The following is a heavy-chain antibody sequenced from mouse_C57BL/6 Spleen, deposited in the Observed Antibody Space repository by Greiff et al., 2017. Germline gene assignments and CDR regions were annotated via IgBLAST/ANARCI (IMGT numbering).Heavy chain of an antibody. CDR1: GYTFTSYW. V-gene: IGHV1-55*01. J-gene: IGHJ2*01. D-gene: IGHD2-5*01. CDR2: IYPGSGST. Sequence: VQLQQPGAELVKPGASVKMSCKASGYTFTSYWITWVKQRPGQGLEWIGDIYPGSGSTNYNEKFKSKATLTVDTSSSTAYMQLSSLTSEDSAVYYCAREGAIVTTVYFDYWGQGTTLTVSS. CDR3: AREGAIVTTVYFDY.